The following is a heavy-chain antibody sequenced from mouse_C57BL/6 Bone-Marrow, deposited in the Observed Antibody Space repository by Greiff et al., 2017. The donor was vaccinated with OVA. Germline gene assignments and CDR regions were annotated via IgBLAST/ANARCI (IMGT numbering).Heavy chain of an antibody. Sequence: QVQLQQSGAELVRPGASVKLSCKASGYTFTDYYINWVKQRPGQGLEWIARIYPGSGNTYYNEKFKGKATLTAEKSSSTAYMQLSSLTSEDSAVCYGARGVSCSGDAMDDWAQGTSVTVSS. CDR3: ARGVSCSGDAMDD. D-gene: IGHD1-1*01. CDR2: IYPGSGNT. J-gene: IGHJ4*01. CDR1: GYTFTDYY. V-gene: IGHV1-76*01.